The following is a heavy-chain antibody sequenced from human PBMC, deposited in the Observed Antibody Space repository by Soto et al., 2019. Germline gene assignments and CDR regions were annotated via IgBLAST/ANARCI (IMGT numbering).Heavy chain of an antibody. D-gene: IGHD3-10*01. CDR2: VNPILSMS. CDR1: GDTFSFYT. V-gene: IGHV1-69*02. CDR3: ATSYGSGYRAFDY. Sequence: QVQLVQSGAEVKKPGSSVKVYCKASGDTFSFYTINWVRQAPGLGLEWMGRVNPILSMSNYAQKFQGRVTMTADKSTNTAYMERRSLRSEDTALYYCATSYGSGYRAFDYWGQGALVTVSS. J-gene: IGHJ4*02.